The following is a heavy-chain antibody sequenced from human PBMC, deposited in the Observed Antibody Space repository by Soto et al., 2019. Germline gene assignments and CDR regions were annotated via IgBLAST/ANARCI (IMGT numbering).Heavy chain of an antibody. Sequence: PSETLSLTCAVYGGSFSGYYWSWIRQPPGKGLEWIGEINRSGSTNYNPSLKSRVTISVDTSKNQFSLKLSSVTAADTAVYYCARGGGRESYIDCWGQGTLVTVSS. CDR3: ARGGGRESYIDC. CDR1: GGSFSGYY. D-gene: IGHD3-10*01. J-gene: IGHJ4*02. CDR2: INRSGST. V-gene: IGHV4-34*01.